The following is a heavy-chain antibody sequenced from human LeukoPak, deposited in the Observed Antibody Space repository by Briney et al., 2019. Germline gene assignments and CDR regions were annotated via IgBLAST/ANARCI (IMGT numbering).Heavy chain of an antibody. CDR3: ARGAGSSSWYYYYGMDV. V-gene: IGHV1-46*01. D-gene: IGHD6-13*01. J-gene: IGHJ6*02. Sequence: ASVKVSCKASGYTFTSYAMNCVRQAPGQGLEWMGKINPSGGSTSYAQKFQGRVTVTRDTSTSTVYMEVSSLTSEDTGVYYCARGAGSSSWYYYYGMDVWGQGTTVTVSS. CDR1: GYTFTSYA. CDR2: INPSGGST.